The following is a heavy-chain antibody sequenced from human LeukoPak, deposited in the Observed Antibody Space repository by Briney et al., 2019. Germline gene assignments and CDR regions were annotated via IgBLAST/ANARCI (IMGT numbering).Heavy chain of an antibody. V-gene: IGHV1-2*02. CDR3: AREINYYDSSGTFDY. Sequence: ASVKVSCKASGYTFTGYYMHWVLQAPGQGLEWMGWINPNSGGTNYAQKFQGRVTMTRDTSISTAYMELSRLRSDDTAVYYCAREINYYDSSGTFDYWGQGTLVTVSS. CDR1: GYTFTGYY. CDR2: INPNSGGT. J-gene: IGHJ4*02. D-gene: IGHD3-22*01.